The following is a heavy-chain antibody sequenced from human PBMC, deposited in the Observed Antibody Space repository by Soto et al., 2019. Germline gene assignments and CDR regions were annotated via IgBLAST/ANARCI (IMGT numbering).Heavy chain of an antibody. CDR3: ARMSYFYDKWYFDI. CDR1: GGSINNNDYY. J-gene: IGHJ2*01. V-gene: IGHV4-30-4*01. D-gene: IGHD3-22*01. CDR2: VYYSGSS. Sequence: QLQESGPGLVKPSQTLSLTCSVSGGSINNNDYYWSWIRQTPGKGLEWIGYVYYSGSSDYIPSLKSRLSMSIDKSKNQFHLKLNSVTAADTATCFCARMSYFYDKWYFDIWGRGTLVTVSS.